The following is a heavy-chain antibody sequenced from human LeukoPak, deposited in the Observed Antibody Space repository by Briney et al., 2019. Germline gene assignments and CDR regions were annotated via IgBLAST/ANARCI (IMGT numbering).Heavy chain of an antibody. J-gene: IGHJ4*02. V-gene: IGHV4-59*08. CDR2: IYYSGST. D-gene: IGHD4-17*01. CDR3: ARLGGTVNPFDY. CDR1: GGSIGSYY. Sequence: SETLSLTCTVSGGSIGSYYWNWIRQPPGKGLEWIGYIYYSGSTNYNPSLKSRVTISVDTSKNQFSLKLSSVTAADTAVYYCARLGGTVNPFDYWGQGTLVTVSS.